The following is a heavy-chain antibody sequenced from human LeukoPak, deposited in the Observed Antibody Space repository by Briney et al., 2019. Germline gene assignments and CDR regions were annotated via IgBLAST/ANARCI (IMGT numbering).Heavy chain of an antibody. Sequence: SETLSLTCTVSGGSISNSNYYWGWVRQPPGKGLEWIGTIYYSGNTYYTPPLKSRVTISVDTSKNQFSLRLSSVTAADTAVYFCMRHEEEDGYNAKPFDFWGQGTLVTVSS. CDR2: IYYSGNT. V-gene: IGHV4-39*01. CDR1: GGSISNSNYY. CDR3: MRHEEEDGYNAKPFDF. D-gene: IGHD5-24*01. J-gene: IGHJ4*02.